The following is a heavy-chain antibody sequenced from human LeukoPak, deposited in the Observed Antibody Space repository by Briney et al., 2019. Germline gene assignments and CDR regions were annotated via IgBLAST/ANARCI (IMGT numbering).Heavy chain of an antibody. CDR2: INHSGST. V-gene: IGHV4-30-2*01. CDR1: GGSISSVVYS. Sequence: SSETLSLTCAVSGGSISSVVYSWSWIRQPPGKGLEWIGEINHSGSTNYNPSLKSRVTISVDTSKNQFSLKLSSVTAADTAVYYCARLYDYVWGSYPLDPWGQGTLVTVSS. CDR3: ARLYDYVWGSYPLDP. J-gene: IGHJ5*02. D-gene: IGHD3-16*02.